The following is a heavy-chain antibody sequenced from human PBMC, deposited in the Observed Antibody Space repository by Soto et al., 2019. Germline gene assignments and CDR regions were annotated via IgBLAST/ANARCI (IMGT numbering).Heavy chain of an antibody. CDR1: GGSISSSSYH. CDR3: ATSSGDY. Sequence: QLQLQESGPGLVKPSETLSLTCTVSGGSISSSSYHWGWIRQPPGKGLEWIGSIYYSGSTYYKPSLKRRVTISVDTSRNQFSLKVSSVTAADTAVYYCATSSGDYWGQGTLVTVSS. V-gene: IGHV4-39*01. CDR2: IYYSGST. D-gene: IGHD6-19*01. J-gene: IGHJ4*02.